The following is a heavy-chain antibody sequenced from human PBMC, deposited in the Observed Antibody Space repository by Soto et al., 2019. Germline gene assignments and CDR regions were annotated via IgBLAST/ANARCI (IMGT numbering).Heavy chain of an antibody. V-gene: IGHV4-59*01. CDR1: GGSISSYY. CDR2: IFYSGCT. J-gene: IGHJ6*02. Sequence: QVQLQESGPGLVKPSETLSLTCTVSGGSISSYYWSWIRQPPGKGLEWIGYIFYSGCTSYNPSPKSRVTISVDTSKNQFSLRLRSVTAADTAVYYCAREDPYGMDVWGQGTTVTVSS. CDR3: AREDPYGMDV.